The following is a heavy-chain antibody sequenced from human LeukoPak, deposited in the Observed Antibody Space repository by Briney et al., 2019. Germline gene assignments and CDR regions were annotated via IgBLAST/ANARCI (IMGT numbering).Heavy chain of an antibody. Sequence: GGSLRLSCAASGLTSSSYAMSWVRQAPGKGREWGSAISGSGGSTYYADSVKGRFTISRDNSKNTLYLQMNSLRAEDTAVYYCAKDSGDYYDSSGPGFDYWGQGTLVTVSS. CDR3: AKDSGDYYDSSGPGFDY. CDR1: GLTSSSYA. V-gene: IGHV3-23*01. J-gene: IGHJ4*02. D-gene: IGHD3-22*01. CDR2: ISGSGGST.